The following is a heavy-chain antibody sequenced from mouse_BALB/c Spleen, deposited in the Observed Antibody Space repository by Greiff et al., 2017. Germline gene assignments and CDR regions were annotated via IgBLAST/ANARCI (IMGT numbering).Heavy chain of an antibody. D-gene: IGHD1-1*01. CDR2: ISSGSSTI. V-gene: IGHV5-17*02. CDR1: GFTFSSFG. Sequence: EVKLMESGGGLVQPGGSRKLSCAASGFTFSSFGMHWVRQAPEKGLEWVAYISSGSSTIYYADTVKGRFTISRDNPKNTLFLQMTSLRSEDTAMYYCARSGYYGKGDYSFDYWGQGTTLTVSS. J-gene: IGHJ2*01. CDR3: ARSGYYGKGDYSFDY.